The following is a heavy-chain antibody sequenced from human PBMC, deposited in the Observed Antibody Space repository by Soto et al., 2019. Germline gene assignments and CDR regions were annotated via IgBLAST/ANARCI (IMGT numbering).Heavy chain of an antibody. CDR1: GGSISSSSYY. CDR3: ARQPYYDSRYYYYGMDV. J-gene: IGHJ6*02. D-gene: IGHD3-22*01. CDR2: IYYSGST. V-gene: IGHV4-39*01. Sequence: QLQLQESGPGLVKPSETLSLTCTVSGGSISSSSYYWGWIRQPPGKGLEWIGSIYYSGSTYYNPSLKSRVTISVVTSKNQFSLKLSSVTAADTAVYYCARQPYYDSRYYYYGMDVWGQGTTVTVSS.